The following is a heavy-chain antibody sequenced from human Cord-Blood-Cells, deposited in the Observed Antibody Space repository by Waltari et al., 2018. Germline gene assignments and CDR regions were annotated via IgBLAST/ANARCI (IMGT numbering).Heavy chain of an antibody. CDR3: ASSQYYDFWSGYYTSPKYFQH. V-gene: IGHV3-21*01. CDR1: GFTFSSYS. D-gene: IGHD3-3*01. Sequence: EVQLVESGGGLVKPGGSLRLSCAASGFTFSSYSMNWVRQAPGKGLEWVSSISSSSSYIYYAGSVKGRFTISRDNAKNSLYLQMNSLRAEDTAVYYCASSQYYDFWSGYYTSPKYFQHWGQGTLVTVSS. CDR2: ISSSSSYI. J-gene: IGHJ1*01.